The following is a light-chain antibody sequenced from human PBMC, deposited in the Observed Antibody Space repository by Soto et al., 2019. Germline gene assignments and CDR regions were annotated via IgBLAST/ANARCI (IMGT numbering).Light chain of an antibody. CDR2: RNN. CDR3: AAWDDTLNGYV. J-gene: IGLJ1*01. CDR1: SSNIGSNY. V-gene: IGLV1-47*01. Sequence: QSVLTQPPSASETPGQRVTISCSGSSSNIGSNYVYWYQQFPGTAPKVLIYRNNQRPSGVPDRFSGSKSGTSASLAISGLRSEDEADYYCAAWDDTLNGYVFGAGTKVTVL.